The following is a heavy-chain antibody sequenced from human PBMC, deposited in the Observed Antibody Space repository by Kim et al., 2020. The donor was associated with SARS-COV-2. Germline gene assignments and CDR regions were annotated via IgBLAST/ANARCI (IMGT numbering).Heavy chain of an antibody. V-gene: IGHV1-46*01. CDR3: ARDIRWLHTVVGAFDI. J-gene: IGHJ3*02. D-gene: IGHD2-21*01. Sequence: ASVKVSCKASGYTFTSYYMHWVRQAPGQGLEWMGIINPSGGSTSYAQKFQGRVTMTRDTSTSTVYMELSSLRSEDTAVYYCARDIRWLHTVVGAFDIWGQGTMVTVSS. CDR2: INPSGGST. CDR1: GYTFTSYY.